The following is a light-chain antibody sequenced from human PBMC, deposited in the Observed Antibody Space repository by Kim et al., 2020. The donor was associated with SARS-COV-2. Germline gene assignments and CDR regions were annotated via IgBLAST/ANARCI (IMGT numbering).Light chain of an antibody. CDR2: QDI. J-gene: IGLJ2*01. CDR1: KLGDKY. V-gene: IGLV3-1*01. CDR3: QAWDSSTVV. Sequence: VSPGQTARITCSGDKLGDKYASWYQQKPGQSPVLVIYQDIKRPSGIPERFSGSNSGNTATLTISGTQAMDEAAYYCQAWDSSTVVFGGGTQLTVL.